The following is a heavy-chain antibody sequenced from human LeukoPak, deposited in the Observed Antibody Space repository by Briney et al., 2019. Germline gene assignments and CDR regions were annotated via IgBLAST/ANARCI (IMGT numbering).Heavy chain of an antibody. Sequence: GGSLRLSCAASGCTFDTYAMNWVRQAPGKGLEWVSGFSARGGDTYYAASVKGRFTMSRDDAKHTVFLEMNSLRAEDTALYYCARDQSTAVTDGFDLWGQGTMVTVSS. V-gene: IGHV3-23*01. CDR1: GCTFDTYA. D-gene: IGHD6-13*01. J-gene: IGHJ3*01. CDR3: ARDQSTAVTDGFDL. CDR2: FSARGGDT.